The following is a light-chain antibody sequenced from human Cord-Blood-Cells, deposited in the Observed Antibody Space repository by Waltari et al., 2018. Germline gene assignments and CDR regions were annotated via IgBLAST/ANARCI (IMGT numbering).Light chain of an antibody. Sequence: DIQMTQSPSSLSASVGDRVTLTCQASQDISNYLNWYQQKPGKAPKLLIYDASNLETGVPSRLSGSGSGTDFTFNISSLQTEDIATYYCQQYDNLPFTFGPGTKVDIK. CDR2: DAS. CDR1: QDISNY. J-gene: IGKJ3*01. CDR3: QQYDNLPFT. V-gene: IGKV1-33*01.